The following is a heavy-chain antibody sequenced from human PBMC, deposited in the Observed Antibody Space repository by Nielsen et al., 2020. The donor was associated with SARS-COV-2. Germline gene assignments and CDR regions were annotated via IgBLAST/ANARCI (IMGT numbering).Heavy chain of an antibody. CDR1: GGSFSSY. Sequence: SETLSLTCAVYGGSFSSYWSWIRQPPGKGLEWIGYIYYSGSTNYNPSLKSRVTISVDTSKNQFSLKLSSVTAADTAVYYCARDGGVHDSSGYYDWFDPWGQGTLVTVSS. CDR2: IYYSGST. CDR3: ARDGGVHDSSGYYDWFDP. J-gene: IGHJ5*02. D-gene: IGHD3-22*01. V-gene: IGHV4-59*01.